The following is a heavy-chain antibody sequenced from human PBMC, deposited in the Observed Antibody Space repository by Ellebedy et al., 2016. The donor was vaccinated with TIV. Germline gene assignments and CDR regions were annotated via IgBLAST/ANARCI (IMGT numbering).Heavy chain of an antibody. V-gene: IGHV3-53*01. CDR2: IYGGGNI. Sequence: GESLKISCAASGFTASSNFMTWVRQAPGQVLELVSVIYGGGNILYADSVKGRFTISRDNSKNTVDLQMNSLRAEDTAVYYCARPTVPATNCGACGMDVWGQGTTVIVSS. CDR3: ARPTVPATNCGACGMDV. CDR1: GFTASSNF. J-gene: IGHJ6*02. D-gene: IGHD2-2*01.